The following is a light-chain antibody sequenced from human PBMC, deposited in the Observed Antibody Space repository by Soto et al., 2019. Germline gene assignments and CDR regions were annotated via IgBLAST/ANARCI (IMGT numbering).Light chain of an antibody. J-gene: IGLJ2*01. V-gene: IGLV1-51*01. Sequence: QSVLTQPPSVSAAPGQTVTISCSGSTSNIGNNYVSWYQQLPGTAPKLLIYDNNKRPSGIPDRFSGSKSGTSATLGITGLQTGHEADYYCGTWDSSLSVVVFGGGTKLTVL. CDR3: GTWDSSLSVVV. CDR1: TSNIGNNY. CDR2: DNN.